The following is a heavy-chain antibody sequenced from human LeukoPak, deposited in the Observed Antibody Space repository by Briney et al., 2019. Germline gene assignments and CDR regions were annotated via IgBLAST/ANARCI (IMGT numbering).Heavy chain of an antibody. CDR2: TFHSGST. J-gene: IGHJ5*02. CDR1: GGSISSGGYS. CDR3: ARRHYGSGSSAAMGWFDP. V-gene: IGHV4-30-2*01. Sequence: SETLSLTCAVSGGSISSGGYSWSWIRQPPGKALRGFGYTFHSGSTYYNPSLKSRVTISVDRSKNQFSLKLSSVTAADTAVYYCARRHYGSGSSAAMGWFDPWGQGTLVTVSS. D-gene: IGHD3-10*01.